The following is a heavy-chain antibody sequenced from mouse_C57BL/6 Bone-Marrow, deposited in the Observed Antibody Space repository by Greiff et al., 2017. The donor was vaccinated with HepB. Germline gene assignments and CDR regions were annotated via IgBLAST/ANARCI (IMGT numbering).Heavy chain of an antibody. CDR2: ISSGGSYT. CDR3: ARPARYGAMDY. V-gene: IGHV5-6*01. D-gene: IGHD2-14*01. J-gene: IGHJ4*01. CDR1: GFTFSSYG. Sequence: EVQLVESGGDLVKPGGSLKLSCAASGFTFSSYGMSWVRQTPDKRLEWVATISSGGSYTYYPDSVKGRFTISRDNAKNTLYLQMSSLKSEDTAMYYCARPARYGAMDYWGQGTSVTVSS.